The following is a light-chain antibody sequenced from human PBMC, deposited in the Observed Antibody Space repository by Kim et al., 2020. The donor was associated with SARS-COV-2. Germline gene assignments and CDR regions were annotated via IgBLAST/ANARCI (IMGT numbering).Light chain of an antibody. V-gene: IGKV1-5*01. Sequence: SASVGDRVTITCRASQSISSWLAWYQQKPGKAPKLLIYDASSLESVVPSRFSGSGSGTEFTLTISSLQPDDFATYYCQQYKSYPYTFGQGTKLEI. CDR3: QQYKSYPYT. J-gene: IGKJ2*01. CDR1: QSISSW. CDR2: DAS.